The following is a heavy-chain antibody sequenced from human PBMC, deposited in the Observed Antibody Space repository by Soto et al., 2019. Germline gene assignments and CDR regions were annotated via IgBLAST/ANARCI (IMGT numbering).Heavy chain of an antibody. CDR2: ISYDGSNK. J-gene: IGHJ4*02. Sequence: PGGSLRLSCAASGFTFSSYAMHWVRQAPGKGLDWVAVISYDGSNKYYADSVKGRFTISRDNSKNTLYLQMNSLRAEDTAVYYCATRAYYYDSSGYFDYWAREPWSPSPQ. CDR1: GFTFSSYA. D-gene: IGHD3-22*01. CDR3: ATRAYYYDSSGYFDY. V-gene: IGHV3-30-3*01.